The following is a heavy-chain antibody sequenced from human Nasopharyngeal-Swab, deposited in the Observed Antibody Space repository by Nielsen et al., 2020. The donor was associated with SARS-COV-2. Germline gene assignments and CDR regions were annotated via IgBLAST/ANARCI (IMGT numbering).Heavy chain of an antibody. CDR3: ARDRLELPPEHYYYYYMDV. V-gene: IGHV1-2*06. CDR1: GYTFTGYY. J-gene: IGHJ6*03. D-gene: IGHD1-7*01. Sequence: ASVKVSCKASGYTFTGYYIHWVRQAPGQGLEWMGRINPNSGGTNYAQKFQGRVTMTRDTSISTAYMELSRLRSDDTAVYYCARDRLELPPEHYYYYYMDVWGKGTTVTVSS. CDR2: INPNSGGT.